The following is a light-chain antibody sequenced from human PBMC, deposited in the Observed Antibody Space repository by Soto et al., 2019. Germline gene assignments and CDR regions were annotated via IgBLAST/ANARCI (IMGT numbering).Light chain of an antibody. CDR2: AAS. Sequence: EIVLTQSPATLSVSPGERATLSCRASQGISSLLAWYQQKPGQAPRLLIYAASTRAAGIPARFSGSGSGTDFTLTISSLQSEDFAVYYCQQYNNWPWTFGQGTKVDIK. J-gene: IGKJ1*01. CDR1: QGISSL. CDR3: QQYNNWPWT. V-gene: IGKV3-15*01.